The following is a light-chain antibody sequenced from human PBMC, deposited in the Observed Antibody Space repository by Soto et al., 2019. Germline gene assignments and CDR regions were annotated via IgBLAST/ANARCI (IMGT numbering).Light chain of an antibody. V-gene: IGKV3-11*01. J-gene: IGKJ4*01. CDR2: DAS. CDR1: QSVSSY. Sequence: EIVLTQFPATLSLSPGERATLSCRASQSVSSYLAWYQQKPGQAPRLLIYDASNRATGIPARFSGSGSGTDFTRPISSLEPEDFAVYYCQQRSNWPLTFGGGTKVEIK. CDR3: QQRSNWPLT.